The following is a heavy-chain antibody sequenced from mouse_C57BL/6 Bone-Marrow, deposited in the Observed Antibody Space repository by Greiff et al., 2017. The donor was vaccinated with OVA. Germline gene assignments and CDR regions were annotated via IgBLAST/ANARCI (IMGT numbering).Heavy chain of an antibody. D-gene: IGHD1-1*01. CDR3: ARLGSSYVYFDV. CDR1: GYTFTDYN. V-gene: IGHV1-18*01. Sequence: EVKLQESGPELVKPGASVKIPCKASGYTFTDYNMDWVKQSHGKSLEWIGDINPNNGGTIYNQKFKGKATLTVDKSSSTAYMELRSLTSEDTAVYYCARLGSSYVYFDVWGTGTTVTVSS. J-gene: IGHJ1*03. CDR2: INPNNGGT.